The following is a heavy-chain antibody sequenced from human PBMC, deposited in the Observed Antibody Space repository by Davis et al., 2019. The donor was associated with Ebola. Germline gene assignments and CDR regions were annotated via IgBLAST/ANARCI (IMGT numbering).Heavy chain of an antibody. V-gene: IGHV3-21*01. Sequence: GESLKISCAASGFTFSSYSMNWVRQAPGKGLEWVSSISSSSSYIYYADSVKGRFTISRDNAKNSLYLQMNSLRAEDTAVYYCARTENTVTTTWFDYWGQGTLVTVSS. CDR1: GFTFSSYS. D-gene: IGHD4-11*01. CDR3: ARTENTVTTTWFDY. J-gene: IGHJ4*02. CDR2: ISSSSSYI.